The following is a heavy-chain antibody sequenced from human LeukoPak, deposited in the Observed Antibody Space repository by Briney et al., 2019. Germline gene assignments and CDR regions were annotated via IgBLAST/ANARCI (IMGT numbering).Heavy chain of an antibody. V-gene: IGHV1-18*01. CDR3: ARTCSSSSCYMVH. Sequence: ASVKVSCKASGYTFANFGITWVRQAPGQGLEWMGWISVYNGNTNYAQNLQGRVTLTTDTSTSTAYMELRSLRSDDTALYYCARTCSSSSCYMVHWGQGTLVTVSS. D-gene: IGHD2-2*02. CDR1: GYTFANFG. CDR2: ISVYNGNT. J-gene: IGHJ4*02.